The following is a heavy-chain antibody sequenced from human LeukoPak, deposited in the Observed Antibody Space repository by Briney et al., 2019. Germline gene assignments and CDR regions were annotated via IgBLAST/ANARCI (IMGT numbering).Heavy chain of an antibody. CDR3: AREGECSGGSCYSYGWFDS. CDR2: IYYSGST. D-gene: IGHD2-15*01. CDR1: GGSISSYY. J-gene: IGHJ5*01. Sequence: PSETLSLTCTVSGGSISSYYWSWIRQPPGKGLEWIGYIYYSGSTNYNPSLKSRVTISVDTSKNQFSLKLSSVTAADTAVYFCAREGECSGGSCYSYGWFDSWGQGTLVTVSS. V-gene: IGHV4-59*01.